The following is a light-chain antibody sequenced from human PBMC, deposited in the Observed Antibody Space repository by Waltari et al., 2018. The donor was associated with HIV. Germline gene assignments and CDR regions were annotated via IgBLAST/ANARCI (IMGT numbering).Light chain of an antibody. CDR1: SGSIAASY. V-gene: IGLV6-57*01. CDR2: KDD. CDR3: QSYDNENPVL. Sequence: NFMLTQPHSVSESPGKTVTISCTRSSGSIAASYVQWYQQRPGSSPTTVIYKDDQRPSGVPDLFSGSIDSSSNSASLTSSGLRTEDEADYYCQSYDNENPVLFGGGTKLTVL. J-gene: IGLJ2*01.